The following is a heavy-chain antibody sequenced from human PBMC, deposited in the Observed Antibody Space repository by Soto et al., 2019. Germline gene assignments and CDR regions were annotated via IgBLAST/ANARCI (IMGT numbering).Heavy chain of an antibody. J-gene: IGHJ6*02. CDR3: ARIRGSWYPLYYYYGMDV. V-gene: IGHV4-39*01. Sequence: SETLSLTCTVSGGSISSSSYYWGWIRQPPGKGLEWIGSIYYSGSTYYNPSLKSRVTISVDTSKNQFSLKLSSVTAADTAVYYCARIRGSWYPLYYYYGMDVWGQGTTVTVSS. CDR2: IYYSGST. CDR1: GGSISSSSYY. D-gene: IGHD6-13*01.